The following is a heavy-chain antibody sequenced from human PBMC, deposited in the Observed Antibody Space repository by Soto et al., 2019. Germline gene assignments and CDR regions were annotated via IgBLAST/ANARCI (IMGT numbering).Heavy chain of an antibody. CDR1: GFMFNAYG. Sequence: GGSLRLSCAASGFMFNAYGMHWVRQAPGKGLEWVAVISFDGSNQYYEESVKGRFTISRDNSMDTVYLQMHSLRAEDTAVYFCVKAGTMTGTGTTPRSFDIWGRGTMVTVSS. J-gene: IGHJ3*02. CDR2: ISFDGSNQ. V-gene: IGHV3-30*18. CDR3: VKAGTMTGTGTTPRSFDI. D-gene: IGHD1-1*01.